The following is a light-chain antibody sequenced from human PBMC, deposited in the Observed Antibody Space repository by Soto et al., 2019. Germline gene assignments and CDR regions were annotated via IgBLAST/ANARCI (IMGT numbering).Light chain of an antibody. J-gene: IGKJ1*01. Sequence: EIVLTQSPATLSSSPGERATLSCRASQTVNSRLAWYQHKPGQAPRLLIYHTSNGATGIPARFSGSGSGTDLTLTISSLEPEDFAVYYCHQRQSWPRTFGQGTKVDIK. CDR1: QTVNSR. CDR3: HQRQSWPRT. CDR2: HTS. V-gene: IGKV3-11*01.